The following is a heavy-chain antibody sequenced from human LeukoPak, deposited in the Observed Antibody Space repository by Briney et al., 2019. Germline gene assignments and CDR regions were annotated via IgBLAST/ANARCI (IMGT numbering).Heavy chain of an antibody. Sequence: PSETLSLTCAVYGGSFSGYYWSWIRQPPGKGLEWIGEINHSGSTNYNPSLKSRVTISVDTSMNQFSLNLRSVTAADTAVYYCATTVAGVREHAYWGQGTLVTVSS. CDR3: ATTVAGVREHAY. V-gene: IGHV4-34*01. CDR1: GGSFSGYY. D-gene: IGHD6-19*01. J-gene: IGHJ4*02. CDR2: INHSGST.